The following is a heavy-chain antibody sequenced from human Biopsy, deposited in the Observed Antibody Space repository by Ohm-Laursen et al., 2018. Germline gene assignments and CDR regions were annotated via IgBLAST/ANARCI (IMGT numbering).Heavy chain of an antibody. D-gene: IGHD3-9*01. CDR1: GYTFTGYY. J-gene: IGHJ4*02. CDR3: AIDGNDFLTDYLKIDQ. CDR2: INPKSGGT. V-gene: IGHV1-2*02. Sequence: ASVKASCKASGYTFTGYYLHWVRQAPGQGLEWMGWINPKSGGTHYLEKFRGRVTMTRDTSISTAYMEGSSLRSDDTAVYYCAIDGNDFLTDYLKIDQWGQGTLVTVSS.